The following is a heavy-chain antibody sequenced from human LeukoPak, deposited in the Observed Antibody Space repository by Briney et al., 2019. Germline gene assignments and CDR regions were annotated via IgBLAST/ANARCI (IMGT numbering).Heavy chain of an antibody. V-gene: IGHV3-23*01. CDR2: ISGSGGST. Sequence: GGSLRLSCATSGFTFSSYAMSWVRQAPGKGLEWVSAISGSGGSTYYADSVKGRFTISRDNSKNTLYLQMNSLRAEDTAVYYCAKEGYDILTGYYYNQPASHYFDYWGQGTLVTVSS. J-gene: IGHJ4*02. D-gene: IGHD3-9*01. CDR1: GFTFSSYA. CDR3: AKEGYDILTGYYYNQPASHYFDY.